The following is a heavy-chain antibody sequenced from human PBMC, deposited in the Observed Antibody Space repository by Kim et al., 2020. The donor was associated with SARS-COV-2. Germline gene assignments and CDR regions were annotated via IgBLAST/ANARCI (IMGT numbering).Heavy chain of an antibody. CDR1: GYTFTGYY. J-gene: IGHJ6*02. CDR3: ARVWGVEMATKGGYYYGMDV. D-gene: IGHD3-10*01. Sequence: ASVKVSCKASGYTFTGYYMHWVRQAPGQGLEWMGRINPNSGGTNYAQKFQGRVTMTRDTSISTAYMELSRLRSDDTAVYYCARVWGVEMATKGGYYYGMDVWGQGTTVTVSS. CDR2: INPNSGGT. V-gene: IGHV1-2*06.